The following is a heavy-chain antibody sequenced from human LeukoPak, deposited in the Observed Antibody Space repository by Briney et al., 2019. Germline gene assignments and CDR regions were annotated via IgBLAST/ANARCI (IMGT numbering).Heavy chain of an antibody. J-gene: IGHJ4*02. Sequence: GGSLRLSCAASGITFSSYSMNWVRQAPGKGLEWVSYISSSSITIYYADSVKGRFTISRDNAKNSLYLQMNSLRDEDTAVYYCAREPTGDLDYWGQGTLVTVSS. CDR1: GITFSSYS. CDR3: AREPTGDLDY. D-gene: IGHD7-27*01. CDR2: ISSSSITI. V-gene: IGHV3-48*02.